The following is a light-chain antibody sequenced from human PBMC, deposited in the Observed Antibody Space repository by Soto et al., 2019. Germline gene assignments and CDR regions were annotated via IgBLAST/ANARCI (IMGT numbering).Light chain of an antibody. V-gene: IGKV3-20*01. CDR1: QSVSSSY. J-gene: IGKJ1*01. CDR2: GAS. CDR3: QQYDSSPRT. Sequence: EIVLTQSPGTLSLSPGERATLSCRASQSVSSSYLAWYQQKPGQAPGLLIYGASSRAAGIPDRFSGSGSGTDFILTISRLEPEDFAVYYCQQYDSSPRTFGQGTKVEIK.